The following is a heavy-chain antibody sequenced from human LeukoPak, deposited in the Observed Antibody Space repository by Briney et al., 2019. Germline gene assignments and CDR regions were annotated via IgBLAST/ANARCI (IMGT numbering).Heavy chain of an antibody. D-gene: IGHD2-2*01. Sequence: GGSLRLSRARTGFTFTSYVKTWVRQAPGMGLEWVSAMSGSGASTYYADSVRGRFTISRDDSKNTLYLQMNSLRADDTAVYYCARGSSSSTYYNIHVWGKGTTVTVSS. V-gene: IGHV3-23*01. CDR3: ARGSSSSTYYNIHV. J-gene: IGHJ6*03. CDR2: MSGSGAST. CDR1: GFTFTSYV.